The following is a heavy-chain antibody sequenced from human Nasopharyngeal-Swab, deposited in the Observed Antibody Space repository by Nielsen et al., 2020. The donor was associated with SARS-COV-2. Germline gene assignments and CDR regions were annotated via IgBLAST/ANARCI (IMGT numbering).Heavy chain of an antibody. CDR1: GFTFDDYA. J-gene: IGHJ6*02. Sequence: SLKISCAASGFTFDDYAMHWVRQAPGKGLEWVSGISWNNGSIGYADSVKGRFTISRDNAKNSLYPQMNSLRAEDTALYYCAKIQGYYYGMDVWGQGTTVTVSS. CDR3: AKIQGYYYGMDV. CDR2: ISWNNGSI. V-gene: IGHV3-9*01.